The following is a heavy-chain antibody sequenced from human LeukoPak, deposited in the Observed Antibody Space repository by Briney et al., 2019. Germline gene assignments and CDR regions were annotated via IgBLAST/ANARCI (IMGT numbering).Heavy chain of an antibody. Sequence: SETLSLTCTVSSGSISSYYWSWIRQPPGKGLEWIGYIYYSGSTNYNPSLKSRVTISVDTSKNQFSLKLSSVTAADTAVYYCARGGCSSTSCYDWGQGTLVTVSS. J-gene: IGHJ4*02. CDR1: SGSISSYY. CDR3: ARGGCSSTSCYD. CDR2: IYYSGST. V-gene: IGHV4-59*01. D-gene: IGHD2-2*01.